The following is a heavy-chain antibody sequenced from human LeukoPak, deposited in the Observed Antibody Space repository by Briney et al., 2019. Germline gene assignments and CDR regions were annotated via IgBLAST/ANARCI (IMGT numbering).Heavy chain of an antibody. Sequence: LAGGSLRLSCPVSGFTFSSYAMSWVRQAPGRGLEWVSVISTSGESAYYADSVKGRFTISRDNSKNTLYLQMNSLRAEDTAVYYCAKDRGSGYHYFDYWGQGTLVTVSS. J-gene: IGHJ4*02. D-gene: IGHD3-22*01. CDR3: AKDRGSGYHYFDY. CDR2: ISTSGESA. CDR1: GFTFSSYA. V-gene: IGHV3-23*01.